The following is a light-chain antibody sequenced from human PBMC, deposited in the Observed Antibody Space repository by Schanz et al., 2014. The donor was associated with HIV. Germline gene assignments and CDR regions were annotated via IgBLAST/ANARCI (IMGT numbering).Light chain of an antibody. CDR2: DAS. CDR3: QQYNDWPPIT. V-gene: IGKV3-11*01. J-gene: IGKJ5*01. CDR1: QSVSSY. Sequence: EIVLTQSPATLSLSPGTRATLSCRASQSVSSYLAWYQQKPGQAPRLLIYDASNRATGIPARFRGSGSGTDFTLTISSLEPEDFAVYYCQQYNDWPPITFGQGTRLEVK.